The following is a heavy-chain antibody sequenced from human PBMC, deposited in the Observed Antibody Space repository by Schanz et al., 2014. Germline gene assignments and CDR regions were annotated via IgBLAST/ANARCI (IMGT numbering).Heavy chain of an antibody. CDR1: GYIFINSG. CDR2: ISVYTGNT. J-gene: IGHJ4*02. Sequence: QIQLVQSGPEVKKPGATVKVSCKASGYIFINSGISWVRQAPGQGLEWMGWISVYTGNTKYGQKVQGRVTMTADTSTNTAYMELRSLRSDDTAVYYCARSAGREFWSGYYARFDYWGQGTLVTVSS. CDR3: ARSAGREFWSGYYARFDY. V-gene: IGHV1-18*01. D-gene: IGHD3-3*01.